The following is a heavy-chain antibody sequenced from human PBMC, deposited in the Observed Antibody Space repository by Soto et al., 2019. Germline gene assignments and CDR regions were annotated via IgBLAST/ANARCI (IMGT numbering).Heavy chain of an antibody. J-gene: IGHJ5*02. CDR2: MYSGGST. Sequence: EVQLVESGGGLIQPGGSLRLSCAASGLTVNSNFMSWVRQAPGKGPEWVSVMYSGGSTYYADSVRGRFTISRDNFKNTLYLQMSSLSDEDTAVYYCARGGSISNLHGWFDPWGQGTLVTVSS. D-gene: IGHD3-3*02. V-gene: IGHV3-53*01. CDR3: ARGGSISNLHGWFDP. CDR1: GLTVNSNF.